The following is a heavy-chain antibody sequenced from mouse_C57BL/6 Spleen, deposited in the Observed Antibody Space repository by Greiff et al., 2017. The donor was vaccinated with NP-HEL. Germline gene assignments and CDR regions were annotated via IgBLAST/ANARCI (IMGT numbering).Heavy chain of an antibody. D-gene: IGHD1-1*01. CDR2: IDPEDGET. Sequence: VQLQQSGAELVKPGASVKLSCTASGFNIKDYYMHWVKQRTEQGLEWIGRIDPEDGETKYVPKFQGKATITADTSSNTAYLQLSSLTSEDTAVYYCARWRYGSSYRYFDVWGTGTTVTVSS. CDR3: ARWRYGSSYRYFDV. J-gene: IGHJ1*03. CDR1: GFNIKDYY. V-gene: IGHV14-2*01.